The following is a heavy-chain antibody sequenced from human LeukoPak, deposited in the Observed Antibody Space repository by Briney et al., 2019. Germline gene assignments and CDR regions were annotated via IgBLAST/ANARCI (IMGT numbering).Heavy chain of an antibody. J-gene: IGHJ4*02. Sequence: PGGSLRLSCAASGFSLTNFAMSWVRQAPGKGLEWVSLIIGSSGDTFYADSVKGRFTISRDNSKNRIYLQMNSLRAEDTALYYCAKGAYDYIEMGYFDYWGQGTLVTVST. CDR2: IIGSSGDT. CDR1: GFSLTNFA. V-gene: IGHV3-23*01. CDR3: AKGAYDYIEMGYFDY. D-gene: IGHD5-12*01.